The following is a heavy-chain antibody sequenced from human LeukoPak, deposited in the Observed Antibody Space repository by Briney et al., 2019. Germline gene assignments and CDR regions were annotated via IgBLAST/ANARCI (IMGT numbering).Heavy chain of an antibody. J-gene: IGHJ4*02. V-gene: IGHV3-7*01. CDR1: GFTFRSYW. Sequence: GGSLRLSCAASGFTFRSYWMSWFRQAPGKGLEWVANINQDGSEKHYVDSVKGRFTISRDNAKNSLYLQMNSLRVEDTAVYYCARDLDYWGQGTLVTVSS. CDR2: INQDGSEK. CDR3: ARDLDY.